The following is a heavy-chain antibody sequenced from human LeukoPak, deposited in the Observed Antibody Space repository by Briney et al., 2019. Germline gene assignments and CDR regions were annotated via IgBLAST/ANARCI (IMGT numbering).Heavy chain of an antibody. CDR1: GFTFSSYT. CDR3: ARSPETVAGVGWLQS. D-gene: IGHD6-19*01. J-gene: IGHJ4*02. CDR2: ISGTDNSI. Sequence: TGGSLRLSCAASGFTFSSYTMSWVRQAPGKGLEWVSYISGTDNSIYYANSVKGRFTISRDNAKNSVYLQTNSLTAEDTAVYYCARSPETVAGVGWLQSWGQGILVTVSS. V-gene: IGHV3-48*04.